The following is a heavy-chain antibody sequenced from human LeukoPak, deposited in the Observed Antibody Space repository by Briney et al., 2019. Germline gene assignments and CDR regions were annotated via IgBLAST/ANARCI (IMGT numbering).Heavy chain of an antibody. CDR3: ARIPLGGENFDY. J-gene: IGHJ4*02. D-gene: IGHD2-21*01. CDR2: ISSSGSTI. V-gene: IGHV3-48*03. CDR1: GXTFSSYE. Sequence: PGGSLRLSCAASGXTFSSYEMNWVRQAPGKGLEWVSYISSSGSTIYYADSVKGRFTISRDNAKNSLYLQMNSLRAEDTAVYYCARIPLGGENFDYWGQGTLVTVSS.